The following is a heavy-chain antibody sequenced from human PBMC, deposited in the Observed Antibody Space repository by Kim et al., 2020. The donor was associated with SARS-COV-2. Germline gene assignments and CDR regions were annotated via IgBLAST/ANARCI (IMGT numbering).Heavy chain of an antibody. CDR2: IYYSGST. V-gene: IGHV4-31*03. D-gene: IGHD1-26*01. Sequence: SETLSLTCTVSGGSISSGGYYWSWIRQHPGKGLEWIGYIYYSGSTYYNPSLKSRVTISVDTSKNQFSLKLSSVTAADTAVYYCARGTVGATKGAFDIWGQGTMVTSLQ. CDR1: GGSISSGGYY. CDR3: ARGTVGATKGAFDI. J-gene: IGHJ3*02.